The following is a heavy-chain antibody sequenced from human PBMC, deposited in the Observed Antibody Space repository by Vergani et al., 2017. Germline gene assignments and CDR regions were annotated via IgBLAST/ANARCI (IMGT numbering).Heavy chain of an antibody. CDR2: ISYDGRNK. CDR1: RFTFSNYA. V-gene: IGHV3-30*04. Sequence: QVQLVESGGGVVQSGRSLRLSCAASRFTFSNYAMHWVRQAPGKGLEWVAVISYDGRNKYYADSVKGRFTISRDNSKNTLYLQMNSLRAEDTAVYYCAREGGYGSGSYSLAYWGQGTLVTVSS. J-gene: IGHJ4*02. CDR3: AREGGYGSGSYSLAY. D-gene: IGHD3-10*01.